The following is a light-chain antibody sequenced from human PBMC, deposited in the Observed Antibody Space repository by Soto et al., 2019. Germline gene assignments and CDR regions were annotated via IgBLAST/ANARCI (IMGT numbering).Light chain of an antibody. V-gene: IGKV3-20*01. J-gene: IGKJ1*01. CDR2: GAS. Sequence: EIVLTQSPGTLSLSLGEGATLSCRASQTVRSSYLAWYQQKPGQAPRLLIYGASRRATGIPDRFSGSGSGTDFTLTISRLEPEDFSVYYCHQYDRSPQTFGKGTKVDIK. CDR1: QTVRSSY. CDR3: HQYDRSPQT.